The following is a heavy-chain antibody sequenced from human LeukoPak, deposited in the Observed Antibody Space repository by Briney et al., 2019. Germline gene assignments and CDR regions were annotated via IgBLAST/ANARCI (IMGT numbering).Heavy chain of an antibody. D-gene: IGHD6-13*01. CDR3: AKDLRAAAGTDAFDI. CDR1: GFTVSSNY. V-gene: IGHV3-53*01. J-gene: IGHJ3*02. Sequence: GGSLRLSCAASGFTVSSNYMSWVRQAPGKGLEWVSVIYSGGSTYYADSVKGRFTISRDNSKNTLYLQMNSLRAEDTAVYYCAKDLRAAAGTDAFDIWGQGTMVTVSS. CDR2: IYSGGST.